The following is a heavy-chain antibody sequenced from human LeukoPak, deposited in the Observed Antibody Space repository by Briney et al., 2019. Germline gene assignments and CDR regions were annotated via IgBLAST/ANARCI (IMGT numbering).Heavy chain of an antibody. V-gene: IGHV3-23*01. J-gene: IGHJ4*02. CDR1: GFTFGSHA. CDR2: IFGSGGSP. Sequence: GSLRLPCEASGFTFGSHAMYWVRQAPGKGLEWVAGIFGSGGSPHYADPVKGRFTISRDNSRNTVYLQINSLRAEDTAVYYCGKTTVGYSSGQKPAWPVDYWGQGTLVTVSS. D-gene: IGHD5-18*01. CDR3: GKTTVGYSSGQKPAWPVDY.